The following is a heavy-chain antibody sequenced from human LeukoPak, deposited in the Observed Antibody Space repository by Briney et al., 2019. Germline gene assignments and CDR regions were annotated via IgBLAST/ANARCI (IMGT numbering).Heavy chain of an antibody. J-gene: IGHJ6*03. V-gene: IGHV1-69*13. D-gene: IGHD4-17*01. Sequence: ASVKVSCKASGDTFSSYAISWVRQAPGQGLEWMGGIIPIFGTANYAQKFQGRVTLTADESTSTAYMELSSLRSDDTAVYYCARGNPSLLKLYGDARDYYYYYMDVWGKGTTVTISS. CDR3: ARGNPSLLKLYGDARDYYYYYMDV. CDR1: GDTFSSYA. CDR2: IIPIFGTA.